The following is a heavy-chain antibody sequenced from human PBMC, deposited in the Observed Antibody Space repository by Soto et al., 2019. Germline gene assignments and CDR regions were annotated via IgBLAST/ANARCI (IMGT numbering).Heavy chain of an antibody. D-gene: IGHD6-13*01. CDR1: GGSISSGDYY. Sequence: QVQLQESGPGLVKPSQTLSLTCTVSGGSISSGDYYWSWIRQPPGKGLEWIGYIYYSGSTYYNPSLKGRLTFSVATSQSQFPLKRSPVTAADTAVYYCARERPDGSRLDPWGQGTLVTVSS. V-gene: IGHV4-30-4*01. CDR2: IYYSGST. J-gene: IGHJ5*02. CDR3: ARERPDGSRLDP.